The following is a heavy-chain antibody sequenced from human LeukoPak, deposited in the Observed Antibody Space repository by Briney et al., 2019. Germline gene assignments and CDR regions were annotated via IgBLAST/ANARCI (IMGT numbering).Heavy chain of an antibody. CDR1: GFTFSNAW. Sequence: GSLRLSCAASGFTFSNAWMSWVRQAPGKGLEWVGRIKSRTDGGTTDYAAPVKGRFTISRDDSKNTLYLQMNSLKTEDTAVYYCTRFIAAAGTAYWGQGTLVTVSS. J-gene: IGHJ4*02. CDR2: IKSRTDGGTT. D-gene: IGHD6-13*01. CDR3: TRFIAAAGTAY. V-gene: IGHV3-15*01.